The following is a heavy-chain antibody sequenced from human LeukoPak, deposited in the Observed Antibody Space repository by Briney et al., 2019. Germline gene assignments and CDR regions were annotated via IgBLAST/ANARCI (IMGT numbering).Heavy chain of an antibody. CDR3: VNYYDSSDYQQPNHFDY. CDR1: GYSISSGYY. CDR2: IYHSGST. V-gene: IGHV4-38-2*02. D-gene: IGHD3-22*01. J-gene: IGHJ4*02. Sequence: KPSETLSLTCTVSGYSISSGYYWGWIRQPPGQGLEWIGSIYHSGSTYYNPSLKSRVTISVDTSKNQFSLKLSSVTAADTAVYYCVNYYDSSDYQQPNHFDYWGQGTLVTVSS.